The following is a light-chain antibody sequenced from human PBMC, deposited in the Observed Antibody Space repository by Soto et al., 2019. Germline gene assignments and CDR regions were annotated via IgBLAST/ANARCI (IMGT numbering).Light chain of an antibody. J-gene: IGKJ1*01. V-gene: IGKV3-11*01. CDR3: QQRSNWPPTWT. CDR1: QSVSIN. CDR2: DAS. Sequence: EIVMTPSPATLSVSPGERATLSCRASQSVSINLAWYQQKPGQVPRLLIYDASNRATGIPARFSGSGSGTDFTLTISSLEPEDFAVYYCQQRSNWPPTWTFGQGTKVDIK.